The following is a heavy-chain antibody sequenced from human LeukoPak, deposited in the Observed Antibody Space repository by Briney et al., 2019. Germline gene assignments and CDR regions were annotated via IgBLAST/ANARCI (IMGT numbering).Heavy chain of an antibody. CDR2: SSSSGSTI. CDR3: ARRRDFIDY. Sequence: PGGSLRLSCEASGFTLSDYYMSWIRQAPGKVLEWVSYSSSSGSTIYYADSVKGRFAISRDNAKNSLYLQMNSLRAEDTAVYYCARRRDFIDYWGQGTLVTVSS. D-gene: IGHD3/OR15-3a*01. V-gene: IGHV3-11*01. J-gene: IGHJ4*02. CDR1: GFTLSDYY.